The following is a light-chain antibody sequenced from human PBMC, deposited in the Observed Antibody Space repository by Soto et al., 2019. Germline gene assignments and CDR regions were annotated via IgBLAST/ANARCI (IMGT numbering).Light chain of an antibody. CDR3: QQYKSYPWT. CDR1: QSISGW. CDR2: DAS. Sequence: DIQMTQSPSTLSASVGDRVTVACRASQSISGWLAWYQQKPGKPPKLLIYDASSLEGGVPSRFSGSGSGTEFTLTISSLQPDDFATYYCQQYKSYPWTFGQGTKVDIK. V-gene: IGKV1-5*01. J-gene: IGKJ1*01.